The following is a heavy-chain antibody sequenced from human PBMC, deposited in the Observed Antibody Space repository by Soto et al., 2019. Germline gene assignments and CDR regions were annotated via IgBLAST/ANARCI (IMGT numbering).Heavy chain of an antibody. V-gene: IGHV1-58*01. J-gene: IGHJ6*02. CDR3: AREFVITIFGVVITPDYYYGMDV. CDR2: IVVGSGST. D-gene: IGHD3-3*01. Sequence: ASVKVSCKASGFTFTSSAVQWVRQARGQRLEWIGWIVVGSGSTNYAQKFQGRVTMTRDTSTSTVYMELSSLRSEDTAVYYCAREFVITIFGVVITPDYYYGMDVWGQGTTVTVSS. CDR1: GFTFTSSA.